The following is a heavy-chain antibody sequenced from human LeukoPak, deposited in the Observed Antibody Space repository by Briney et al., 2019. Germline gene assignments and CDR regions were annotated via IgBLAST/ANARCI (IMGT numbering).Heavy chain of an antibody. CDR3: AKALVPDDAFDI. V-gene: IGHV1-2*02. D-gene: IGHD6-6*01. CDR1: GYTFTGYY. J-gene: IGHJ3*02. Sequence: ASVKVSCKASGYTFTGYYMHWVRQAPGQGLEWMGWINPNSGGTNYAQKFQGRVTMTRDTSISTAYMELSRLRSDDTAVYYCAKALVPDDAFDIWGQGTMVTVSS. CDR2: INPNSGGT.